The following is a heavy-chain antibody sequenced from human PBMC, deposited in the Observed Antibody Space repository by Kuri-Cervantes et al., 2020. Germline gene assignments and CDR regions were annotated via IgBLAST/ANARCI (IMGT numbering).Heavy chain of an antibody. CDR2: INTNTGNP. CDR3: ARVYYDSSGYYKKYNWFDP. V-gene: IGHV7-4-1*02. D-gene: IGHD3-22*01. CDR1: GYTFTSYA. Sequence: ASVKVSCKASGYTFTSYAMNWVRQAPGQGLEWTGWINTNTGNPTYAQGFTGRFVFSLDTSVSTAYLQISSLKAEDTAVYYCARVYYDSSGYYKKYNWFDPWGQGTLVTVSS. J-gene: IGHJ5*02.